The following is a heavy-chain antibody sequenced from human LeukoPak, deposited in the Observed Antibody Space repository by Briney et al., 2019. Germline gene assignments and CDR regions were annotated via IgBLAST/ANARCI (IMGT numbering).Heavy chain of an antibody. CDR3: ASPDVHCSSTSCYTGYYYYMDV. D-gene: IGHD2-2*02. CDR2: IHPEGNEK. J-gene: IGHJ6*03. Sequence: VGSLRLSCTASGFTFSTYWMSWVRQAPGKGLEWVANIHPEGNEKYHVASVKGRFTISRDNAKNSLYLQMNSLRAEDTAVYYCASPDVHCSSTSCYTGYYYYMDVWGKGTTVTVSS. V-gene: IGHV3-7*01. CDR1: GFTFSTYW.